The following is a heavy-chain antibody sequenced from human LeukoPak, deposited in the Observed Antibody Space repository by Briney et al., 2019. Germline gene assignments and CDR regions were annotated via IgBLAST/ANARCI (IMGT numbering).Heavy chain of an antibody. J-gene: IGHJ6*02. CDR1: GDSITSGSYY. Sequence: SETLSLTCTVSGDSITSGSYYWSWIRQPPGKGLEWIGSIYHSGSTYYNPSLKSRVTISVDTSKNQFSLKLSSVTAADTAVYYCARDGSSGYPIYYYYGMDVWGQGTTVTVSS. CDR2: IYHSGST. D-gene: IGHD3-22*01. CDR3: ARDGSSGYPIYYYYGMDV. V-gene: IGHV4-39*07.